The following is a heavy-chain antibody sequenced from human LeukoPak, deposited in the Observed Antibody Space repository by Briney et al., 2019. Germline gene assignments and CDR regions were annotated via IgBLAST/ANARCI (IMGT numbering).Heavy chain of an antibody. CDR3: TRVSAGATDY. Sequence: SETLSLTCTVSGGSISSTIYYWGWIRQPPGKGLEWIGSIYYSGNTYYNPSLKSRVAISVDTSKNQFSLRLMSVTAADSAVYYCTRVSAGATDYWGQGTLVTVSS. V-gene: IGHV4-39*01. D-gene: IGHD1-26*01. CDR1: GGSISSTIYY. CDR2: IYYSGNT. J-gene: IGHJ4*02.